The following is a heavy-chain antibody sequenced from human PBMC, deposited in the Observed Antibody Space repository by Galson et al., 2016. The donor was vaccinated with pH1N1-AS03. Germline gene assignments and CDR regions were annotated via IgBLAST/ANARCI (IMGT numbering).Heavy chain of an antibody. Sequence: SLRLSCAASGFTFSSYWMSWVRQAPGKGLEWVANIKVDGSEKYYVDSVKGRFIISRDNTKNSLYLQVNSLRAEDTAVYYCARGAWEPPNYSYYYGLDVWGHGTTVSVSS. CDR3: ARGAWEPPNYSYYYGLDV. V-gene: IGHV3-7*04. CDR1: GFTFSSYW. CDR2: IKVDGSEK. D-gene: IGHD1-14*01. J-gene: IGHJ6*02.